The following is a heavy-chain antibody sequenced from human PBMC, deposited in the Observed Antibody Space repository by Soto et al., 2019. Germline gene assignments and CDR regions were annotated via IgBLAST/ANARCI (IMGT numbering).Heavy chain of an antibody. Sequence: QVQLVQSGAEVKKPGSSVKVSCKASGGTFSSYAISWVRQAPGQGLEWRGGIIPIFGTANYAQKFQGRVTITADESTSTAYMELRSLGSEDTAVYYCARGGFGYSSSWYAHLDYWGQGTLVTASS. CDR3: ARGGFGYSSSWYAHLDY. CDR2: IIPIFGTA. V-gene: IGHV1-69*12. J-gene: IGHJ4*02. CDR1: GGTFSSYA. D-gene: IGHD6-13*01.